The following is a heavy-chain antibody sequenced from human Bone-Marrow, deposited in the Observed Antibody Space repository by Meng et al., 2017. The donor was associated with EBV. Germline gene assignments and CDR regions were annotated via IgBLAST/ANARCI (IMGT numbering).Heavy chain of an antibody. Sequence: QVEVGQSGAEATKPGASAQVSCTASGYTFTGHCIHWVRPAPGQGLEWMGLIYPNSGGADSAQKFQGGVTMNRDTSISTFYMELSRLTSDATDFYSCARASDYGNDLDYWGQGTLVTVSS. J-gene: IGHJ4*02. D-gene: IGHD4-11*01. V-gene: IGHV1-2*05. CDR1: GYTFTGHC. CDR2: IYPNSGGA. CDR3: ARASDYGNDLDY.